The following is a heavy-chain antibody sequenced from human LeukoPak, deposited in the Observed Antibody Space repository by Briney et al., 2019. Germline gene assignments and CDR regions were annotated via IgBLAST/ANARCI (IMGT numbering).Heavy chain of an antibody. Sequence: GSSGKVSCKASGGTFSSYAISWVRQAPGQGLEWMGGIIPIFGTANYAQKFQGRVTVTADESTSTAYMELSSLRSEDTAVYYCARERPMVRGVTRNNWFDPWGQGTLVTVSS. CDR3: ARERPMVRGVTRNNWFDP. J-gene: IGHJ5*02. V-gene: IGHV1-69*01. D-gene: IGHD3-10*01. CDR2: IIPIFGTA. CDR1: GGTFSSYA.